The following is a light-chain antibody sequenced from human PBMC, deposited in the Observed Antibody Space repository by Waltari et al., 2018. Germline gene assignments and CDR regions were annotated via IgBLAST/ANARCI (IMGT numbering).Light chain of an antibody. Sequence: QLVLTQSPSASASLGASVKLTCTLSSGHSSDVIAWHQQQPEKGPRYLMKVNSDGSHSKGDDIPCRFAGSSSGAERYLGISRVQSEDEADYYCRTGGHGTWVFGGGTRLTVL. V-gene: IGLV4-69*01. CDR1: SGHSSDV. J-gene: IGLJ3*02. CDR2: VNSDGSH. CDR3: RTGGHGTWV.